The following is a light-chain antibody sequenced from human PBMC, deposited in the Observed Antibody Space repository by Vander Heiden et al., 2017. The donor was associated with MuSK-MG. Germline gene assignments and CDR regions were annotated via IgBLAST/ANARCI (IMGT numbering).Light chain of an antibody. Sequence: DIQMTPSPSTLSASVRDRVTITCRASQSIGAWLAWYQQKPGKAPKLLIFKSSSLESGVPSRFSGGGSGTEFTLTISDLQPDDFATYYCQQYYSFPLTFGGGTKVEIK. J-gene: IGKJ4*01. V-gene: IGKV1-5*03. CDR2: KSS. CDR3: QQYYSFPLT. CDR1: QSIGAW.